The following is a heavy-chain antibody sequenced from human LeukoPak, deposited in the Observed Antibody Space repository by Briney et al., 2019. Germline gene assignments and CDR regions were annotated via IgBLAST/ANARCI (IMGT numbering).Heavy chain of an antibody. CDR3: ARVEASGYDYGAFDY. V-gene: IGHV3-7*01. J-gene: IGHJ4*02. CDR1: GFTFEDYA. D-gene: IGHD5-12*01. Sequence: GGSLRLSCAASGFTFEDYAMSWVRQAPGKELQWVANIKQDGSAKYYVDSVKGRFTISRDNAKNSLYLQMNSLRAEDTAVYYCARVEASGYDYGAFDYWGQGTLVTVSS. CDR2: IKQDGSAK.